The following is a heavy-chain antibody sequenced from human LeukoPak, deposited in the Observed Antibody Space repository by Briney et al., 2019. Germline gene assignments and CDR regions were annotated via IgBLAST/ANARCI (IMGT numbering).Heavy chain of an antibody. D-gene: IGHD3-10*01. J-gene: IGHJ6*02. Sequence: GGSLRLSCAASGFTFSFYSMTWVRQAPGKGLEWVSSIGSSSSYIYYADSVKGRFTISRDNAKNSLYLQMNSLRAEDTAVYYCARGGDGSGSPLYYYYYYGMDVWGQGTTVTVSS. CDR1: GFTFSFYS. CDR2: IGSSSSYI. CDR3: ARGGDGSGSPLYYYYYYGMDV. V-gene: IGHV3-21*01.